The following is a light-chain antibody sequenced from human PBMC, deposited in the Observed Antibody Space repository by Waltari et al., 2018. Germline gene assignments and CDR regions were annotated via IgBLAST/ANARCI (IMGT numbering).Light chain of an antibody. J-gene: IGKJ2*01. CDR1: QSLVHSDGNTH. CDR3: MQGTHWPYT. CDR2: RVS. Sequence: VVMTQSPLSLPVILGQPASISCKSSQSLVHSDGNTHFTWFQQRPGQSPRRLIYRVSTRDSGVPDRFSGSGSGSDFTLKISRVEAEDVAVYYCMQGTHWPYTFGQGTKLDIK. V-gene: IGKV2-30*02.